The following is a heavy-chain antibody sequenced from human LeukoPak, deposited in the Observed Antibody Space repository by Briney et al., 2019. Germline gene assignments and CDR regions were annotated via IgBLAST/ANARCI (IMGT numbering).Heavy chain of an antibody. CDR1: GFTFSSYS. D-gene: IGHD6-19*01. Sequence: GGSLRLSCAASGFTFSSYSMNWVRQAPGKGLEWVSSISSSSSYIYYADSVKGRFTISRDNAKNSLYLQMNSLRAEDTAVYYCARVVRLGIAVAHGYWGQGTLVTVSS. V-gene: IGHV3-21*01. J-gene: IGHJ4*02. CDR2: ISSSSSYI. CDR3: ARVVRLGIAVAHGY.